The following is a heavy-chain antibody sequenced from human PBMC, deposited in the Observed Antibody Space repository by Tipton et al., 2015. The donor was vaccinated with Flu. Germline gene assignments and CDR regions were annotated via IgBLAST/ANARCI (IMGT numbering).Heavy chain of an antibody. D-gene: IGHD3-10*01. V-gene: IGHV1-2*02. CDR3: VRVAVRGEGCFHH. CDR2: INPNNSDT. Sequence: QSGAEVKKPGASVKVSCKASGYTLTDHYMHWVRQAPGQGLEWMGWINPNNSDTNYAQKFQGRVTMTRDKSISTVYMELSMLRSDDSALFYCVRVAVRGEGCFHHWGQGTLVTVSS. J-gene: IGHJ1*01. CDR1: GYTLTDHY.